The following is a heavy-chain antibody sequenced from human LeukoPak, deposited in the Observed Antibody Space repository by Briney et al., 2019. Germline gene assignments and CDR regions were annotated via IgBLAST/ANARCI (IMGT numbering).Heavy chain of an antibody. CDR3: ARDRGYGDYVGLDY. V-gene: IGHV4-59*12. D-gene: IGHD4-17*01. J-gene: IGHJ4*02. CDR1: GXSISSYY. Sequence: PSETLSLTCTVSGXSISSYYWSWIRQPPGKGLEWIGYIYYSGSTNYNPSLKSRVTISVDTFKNQFSLKLSSVTAADTAVYYCARDRGYGDYVGLDYWGQGTLVTVSS. CDR2: IYYSGST.